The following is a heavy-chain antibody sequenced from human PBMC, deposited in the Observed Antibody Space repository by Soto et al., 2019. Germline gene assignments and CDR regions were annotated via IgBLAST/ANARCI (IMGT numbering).Heavy chain of an antibody. V-gene: IGHV3-30-3*01. CDR3: AREEMFDAFDI. J-gene: IGHJ3*02. CDR1: GFTFSSYA. CDR2: ISYDGSNK. D-gene: IGHD3-10*02. Sequence: GGSLRLSCAASGFTFSSYAMRWVRQAPGKGLEWVAVISYDGSNKYYADSVKGRFTISRDNSKNTLYLQMNSLRAEDTAVYYCAREEMFDAFDIWGQATIVTVSS.